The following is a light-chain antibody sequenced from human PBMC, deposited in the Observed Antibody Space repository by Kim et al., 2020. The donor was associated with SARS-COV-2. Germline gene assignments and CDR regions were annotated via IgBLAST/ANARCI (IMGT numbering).Light chain of an antibody. Sequence: RATINCKSSQSVLHSSNNKNYLAWYQQKPGQPPKLLIYWACTRESGVPDRLSGSGSGTDFTLTISSLQAEDVAVYSCQQYYTPPYTFGQGTKLEI. CDR2: WAC. CDR3: QQYYTPPYT. V-gene: IGKV4-1*01. CDR1: QSVLHSSNNKNY. J-gene: IGKJ2*01.